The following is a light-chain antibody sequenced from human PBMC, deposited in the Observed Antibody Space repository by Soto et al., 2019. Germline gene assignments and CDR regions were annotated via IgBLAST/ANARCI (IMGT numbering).Light chain of an antibody. J-gene: IGKJ2*01. CDR3: QQRSNCPPRYT. Sequence: EIVLTQSPATLSLSPGERATLSCRASQSVSSYLARYQQKPGQAPRLLIYDASNRATCTPARFSGSGSGTACTRTIGILEPEDRAGYHCQQRSNCPPRYTFGQGTKLEIK. CDR2: DAS. CDR1: QSVSSY. V-gene: IGKV3-11*01.